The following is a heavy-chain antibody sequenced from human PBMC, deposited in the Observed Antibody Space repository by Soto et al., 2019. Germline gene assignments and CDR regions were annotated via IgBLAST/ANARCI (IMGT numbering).Heavy chain of an antibody. V-gene: IGHV4-4*02. Sequence: PSETLSLTCAVSGGSISSSNWWSWVRQPPGKGPEWIGEIYHSGSTNYNPSLKSRVTISVDKSKNQFSLKLSSVTAADTAVYYCARALWEAAGPRGMDVWGQGTTVTVSS. CDR3: ARALWEAAGPRGMDV. J-gene: IGHJ6*02. CDR1: GGSISSSNW. D-gene: IGHD6-13*01. CDR2: IYHSGST.